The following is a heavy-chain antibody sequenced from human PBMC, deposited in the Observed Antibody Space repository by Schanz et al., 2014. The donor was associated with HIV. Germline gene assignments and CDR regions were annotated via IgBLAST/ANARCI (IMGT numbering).Heavy chain of an antibody. D-gene: IGHD3-22*01. Sequence: VQLLESGGGLVQPGGSLRLSCAVSGFTITSYGMSWVRQAPGKGLEWLAVISYDGRNKKFANSVKGRFTISRDNSKNTVYLQAKSLRPEDTAVYYCAKDRNQYDSRYIGKGNYYYYYGMDVWGQGTTVTVSS. CDR2: ISYDGRNK. J-gene: IGHJ6*02. V-gene: IGHV3-30*18. CDR3: AKDRNQYDSRYIGKGNYYYYYGMDV. CDR1: GFTITSYG.